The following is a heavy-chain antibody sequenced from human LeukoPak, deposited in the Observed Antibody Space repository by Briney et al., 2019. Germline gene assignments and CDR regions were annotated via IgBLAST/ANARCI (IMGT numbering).Heavy chain of an antibody. V-gene: IGHV4-30-2*01. CDR1: GGSISSGGYS. Sequence: SETLSLTCAVSGGSISSGGYSWSWIRQPPGKGLEWIGHIYHSGSTYYNPSLKSRVTISVDRSKNQFSLKLSSVTAADTAVYYCARADYDSSGYLDTWGQGTLVTVSS. CDR2: IYHSGST. CDR3: ARADYDSSGYLDT. D-gene: IGHD3-22*01. J-gene: IGHJ5*02.